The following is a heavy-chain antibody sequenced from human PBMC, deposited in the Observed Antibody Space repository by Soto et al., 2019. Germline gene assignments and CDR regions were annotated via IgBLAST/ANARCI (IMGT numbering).Heavy chain of an antibody. CDR2: IYYSKST. V-gene: IGHV4-31*03. CDR3: ARAGGLGAVAVDY. CDR1: GGSISSGGYY. D-gene: IGHD6-19*01. J-gene: IGHJ4*02. Sequence: PSETLSLTCTVSGGSISSGGYYWSWIRQHPGKGLEWIGYIYYSKSTYYNPSLKSRVTISLDTSKNQFSLKLTSVTAADTAVYYCARAGGLGAVAVDYWGQGTLVTVSS.